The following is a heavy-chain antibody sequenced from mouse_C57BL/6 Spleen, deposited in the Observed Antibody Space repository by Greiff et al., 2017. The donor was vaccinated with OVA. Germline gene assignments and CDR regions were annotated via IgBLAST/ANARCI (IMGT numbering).Heavy chain of an antibody. Sequence: QVQLQQPGAELVKPGASVKLSCKASGYTFTSYWMQWVKQRPGQGLEWIGEIDPSDSYTNYNQKFKGKATLTVDTSSSTAYMQLSSLTSEDSAVYYCARRWDGAYWGQGTLVTVSA. CDR3: ARRWDGAY. V-gene: IGHV1-50*01. CDR1: GYTFTSYW. D-gene: IGHD4-1*01. J-gene: IGHJ3*01. CDR2: IDPSDSYT.